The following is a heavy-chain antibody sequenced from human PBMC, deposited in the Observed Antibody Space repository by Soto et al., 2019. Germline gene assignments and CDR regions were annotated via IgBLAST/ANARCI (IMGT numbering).Heavy chain of an antibody. CDR3: ATLTLYSGYDS. Sequence: SETLSLTCTVSGGSISSGDYYWCWIRQPPGKGLEWIGYIYYSGSTYYNPSLKSRVTISVDTSKNQFSLKLSSVTAADTAVYYCATLTLYSGYDSWGQGTLVTVSS. J-gene: IGHJ4*02. D-gene: IGHD5-12*01. V-gene: IGHV4-30-4*01. CDR2: IYYSGST. CDR1: GGSISSGDYY.